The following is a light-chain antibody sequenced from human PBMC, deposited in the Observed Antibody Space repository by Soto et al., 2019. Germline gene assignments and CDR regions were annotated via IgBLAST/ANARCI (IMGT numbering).Light chain of an antibody. CDR1: RSDVGSYNL. J-gene: IGLJ1*01. CDR3: CSYAGGSTFAV. CDR2: EGN. V-gene: IGLV2-23*03. Sequence: QSVLAQPASVSGSPGQSITITCTGTRSDVGSYNLVFWYQQHPGKAPKLMISEGNKRPSGVSNRFSASKSGITASLTISGLQAEDEADYYCCSYAGGSTFAVFGSGTKVTVL.